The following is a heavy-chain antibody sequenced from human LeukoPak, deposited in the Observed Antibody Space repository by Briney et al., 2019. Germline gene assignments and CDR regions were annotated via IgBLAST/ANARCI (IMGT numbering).Heavy chain of an antibody. CDR3: ARAMPHDNWFDP. D-gene: IGHD2-2*01. CDR2: INGDASNT. Sequence: PGGSLRLSCAASGLTFNSYWMHWVRQVAGKGLVWVARINGDASNTTYADSVKGRFTISRDNVKNTLYLQMNSLRVDDTAVYYCARAMPHDNWFDPWGQGSLVTVSS. CDR1: GLTFNSYW. V-gene: IGHV3-74*03. J-gene: IGHJ5*02.